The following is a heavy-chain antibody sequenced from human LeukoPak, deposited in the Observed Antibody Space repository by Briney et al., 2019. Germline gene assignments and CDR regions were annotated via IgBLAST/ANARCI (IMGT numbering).Heavy chain of an antibody. V-gene: IGHV1-46*03. CDR2: INPSGGST. CDR3: ARDRHIWVGIATEDAFDI. Sequence: GASVKVSCKASGYTFTSYYMHWVRQAPGQGLEWMGIINPSGGSTSYAQKFQGRVTMTRDTSTSTVYMELSSLRSEDTAVYYCARDRHIWVGIATEDAFDIWGQGTMVTVSS. D-gene: IGHD2-21*01. J-gene: IGHJ3*02. CDR1: GYTFTSYY.